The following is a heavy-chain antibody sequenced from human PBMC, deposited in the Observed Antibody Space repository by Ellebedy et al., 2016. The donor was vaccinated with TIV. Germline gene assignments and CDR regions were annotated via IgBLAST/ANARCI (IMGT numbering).Heavy chain of an antibody. J-gene: IGHJ4*02. CDR1: GYTFTSYD. CDR3: ARLGVRGSYDDY. D-gene: IGHD3-10*01. V-gene: IGHV1-8*01. CDR2: MNPNSGNT. Sequence: AASVKVSCNASGYTFTSYDINWVRQATGQGLEWMGWMNPNSGNTGYAQKFQGRVTMTRNTSISTAYMELSSVTAADTAVYYCARLGVRGSYDDYWGQGTLVTVSS.